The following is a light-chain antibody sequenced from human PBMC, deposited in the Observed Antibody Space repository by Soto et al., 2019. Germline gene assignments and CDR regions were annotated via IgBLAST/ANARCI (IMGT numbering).Light chain of an antibody. CDR1: SSDVGTYKY. CDR3: SSYTSSSTYV. V-gene: IGLV2-14*01. CDR2: EVT. Sequence: QSVLTQPASVSGSPGQSITISCTGTSSDVGTYKYVSWYQQHPGKAPKLLIYEVTNRPSGVSDRFSGSKSDNTASLTISGLQAEDEADYYCSSYTSSSTYVFGSGTKVTVL. J-gene: IGLJ1*01.